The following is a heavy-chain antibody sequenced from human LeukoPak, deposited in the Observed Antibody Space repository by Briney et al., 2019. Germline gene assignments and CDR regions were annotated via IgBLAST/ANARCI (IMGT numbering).Heavy chain of an antibody. CDR1: GYTFTGNY. V-gene: IGHV1-2*02. D-gene: IGHD3-3*01. Sequence: GASVKVSGKASGYTFTGNYIHWVQQAPGQWLEWMRWINPNSGGTNYAQKFQGRVTMTRDTSISTAYMELSRLRSDDTAVYYCARDSYDFWSGYTVSYWGQGTLVTVSS. CDR2: INPNSGGT. J-gene: IGHJ4*02. CDR3: ARDSYDFWSGYTVSY.